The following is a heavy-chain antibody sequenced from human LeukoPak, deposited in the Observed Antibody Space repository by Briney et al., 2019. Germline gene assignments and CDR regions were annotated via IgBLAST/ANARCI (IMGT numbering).Heavy chain of an antibody. D-gene: IGHD6-19*01. CDR3: ARAADSSGWYYFDS. V-gene: IGHV3-30*01. CDR1: GFTFGAHA. CDR2: ISHDGRNK. J-gene: IGHJ4*02. Sequence: PGGSLRLSCAASGFTFGAHAMHWVRQAPGKGLEWVAVISHDGRNKYNAASVEGRFTISRDKSKSTLYLQMNGLRIEDTAVYYCARAADSSGWYYFDSWGQGTLAIVSS.